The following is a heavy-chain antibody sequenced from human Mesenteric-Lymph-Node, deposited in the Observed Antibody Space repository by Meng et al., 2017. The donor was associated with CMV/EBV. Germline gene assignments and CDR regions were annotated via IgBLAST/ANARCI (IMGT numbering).Heavy chain of an antibody. Sequence: GESLKISCKGSGYNFATYWIAWVRQMPGKGLEYMGIIYPSDSDIRYSPSFQGQVTISADKSISTANLQWSSLKASDTAIYFCARWVGSRYYFDYWGQGTLVTVSS. CDR3: ARWVGSRYYFDY. CDR2: IYPSDSDI. J-gene: IGHJ4*02. D-gene: IGHD1-26*01. CDR1: GYNFATYW. V-gene: IGHV5-51*01.